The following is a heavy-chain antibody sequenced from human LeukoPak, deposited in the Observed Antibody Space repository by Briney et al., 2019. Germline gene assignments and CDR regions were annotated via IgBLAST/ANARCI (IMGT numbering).Heavy chain of an antibody. D-gene: IGHD2-2*01. CDR1: GFTFSSYW. CDR2: IKQDGSEK. J-gene: IGHJ4*02. CDR3: ARTNYRVVVPAAIDY. Sequence: GGSLRLSCAASGFTFSSYWMSWVRQAPGKGLEWVANIKQDGSEKYYVDSVKGRFTISRDNAKNSLYLQMNSLGAEDTAVYYCARTNYRVVVPAAIDYWGQGTLVTVSS. V-gene: IGHV3-7*01.